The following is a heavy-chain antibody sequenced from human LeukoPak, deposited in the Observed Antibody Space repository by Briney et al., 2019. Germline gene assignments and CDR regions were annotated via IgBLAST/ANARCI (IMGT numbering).Heavy chain of an antibody. CDR2: INPNSGGT. Sequence: ASVKVSCKASGYTFTGYYMHWVRQAPGQGLEWMGWINPNSGGTNYAQKFQGRVTMTRDTSISTAYMELSRLRSDDTAVYHCARKDSSSWTYYFDYWGQGTLVTVSS. CDR1: GYTFTGYY. J-gene: IGHJ4*02. D-gene: IGHD6-13*01. V-gene: IGHV1-2*02. CDR3: ARKDSSSWTYYFDY.